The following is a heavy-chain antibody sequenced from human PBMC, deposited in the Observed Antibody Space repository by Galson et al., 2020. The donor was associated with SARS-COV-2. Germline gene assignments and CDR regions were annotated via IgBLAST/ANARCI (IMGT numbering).Heavy chain of an antibody. Sequence: GESLKISCAASGFTFSSYAMHWVRQAPGKGLEWVAVISYDGSNKYYADSVKGRFTISRDNSKNTLYLQMNSLRAEDTAVYYCAREGIGSNDYFDYWGQGTLVTVSS. V-gene: IGHV3-30*04. D-gene: IGHD3-10*01. CDR2: ISYDGSNK. CDR3: AREGIGSNDYFDY. J-gene: IGHJ4*02. CDR1: GFTFSSYA.